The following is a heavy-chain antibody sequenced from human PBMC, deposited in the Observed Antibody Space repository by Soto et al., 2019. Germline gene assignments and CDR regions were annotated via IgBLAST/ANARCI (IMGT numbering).Heavy chain of an antibody. CDR1: GGSFSGYY. V-gene: IGHV4-34*01. Sequence: SETLSLTCAFYGGSFSGYYWIWIRQPPGKGLEWIGEINHSGSTNYNPSLKSRVTISVDTSKNQFSLKLSSVTAADTAVYYCARGLGYCSGGSCYSSQKYFQHWGQGTLVTVSS. D-gene: IGHD2-15*01. J-gene: IGHJ1*01. CDR2: INHSGST. CDR3: ARGLGYCSGGSCYSSQKYFQH.